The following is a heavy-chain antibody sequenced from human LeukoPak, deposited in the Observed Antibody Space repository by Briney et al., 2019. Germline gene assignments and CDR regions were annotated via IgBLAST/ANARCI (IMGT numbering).Heavy chain of an antibody. CDR3: ARGYDSSGYPTVWFDP. V-gene: IGHV1-18*01. Sequence: ASVKVSCKASGYTFTSYGISWVRQAPGQGLEWMGWISAYNGNTNYAQKLQGRVTMTTDTSTSTAYMELRSLRSDDTAVYYCARGYDSSGYPTVWFDPWGQGTLATVSS. CDR1: GYTFTSYG. J-gene: IGHJ5*02. CDR2: ISAYNGNT. D-gene: IGHD3-22*01.